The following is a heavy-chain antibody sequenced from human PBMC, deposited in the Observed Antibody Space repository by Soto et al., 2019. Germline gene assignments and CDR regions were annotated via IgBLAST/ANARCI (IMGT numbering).Heavy chain of an antibody. V-gene: IGHV4-39*01. CDR2: IYYSGST. CDR1: GGSISRSTYY. Sequence: TLPLTRTVSGGSISRSTYYCGWIRPPPGKGLEWIGSIYYSGSTYYNPSLKSRVTISVDTSKNQFSLKLSSVTAADTAVYYCARHIPYGDYFTDYSYYYGMDVWGQG. CDR3: ARHIPYGDYFTDYSYYYGMDV. J-gene: IGHJ6*02. D-gene: IGHD4-17*01.